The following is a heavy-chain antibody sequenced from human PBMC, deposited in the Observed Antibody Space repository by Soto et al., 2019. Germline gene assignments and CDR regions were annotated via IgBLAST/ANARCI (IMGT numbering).Heavy chain of an antibody. Sequence: QVQLVESGGGVVQPGRSLRLSCAASGFTFSSYGMHWVRQAPGKGLEWVAVIWYDGSNKYYADSVKGRFTISRDNSKNTLYLQMNSLRAEDTAVYYCASESSDSSGYGNYGMDVWGQGTTVTVSS. CDR2: IWYDGSNK. V-gene: IGHV3-33*01. J-gene: IGHJ6*02. CDR3: ASESSDSSGYGNYGMDV. CDR1: GFTFSSYG. D-gene: IGHD3-22*01.